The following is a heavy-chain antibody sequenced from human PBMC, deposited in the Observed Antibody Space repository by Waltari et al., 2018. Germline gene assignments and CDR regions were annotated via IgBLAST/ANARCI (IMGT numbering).Heavy chain of an antibody. V-gene: IGHV1-69*08. Sequence: QVQLVQSGAEVKKPGSSVKVSCKASGGTFSSYTISWVRQAPGQGLEWMGRIIPILGIAKYAQKFQGRVTITADKSTSTAYMELSSLRSEDTAVYYCARDFSGYDSSGYYHWGQGTLVTVSS. CDR2: IIPILGIA. J-gene: IGHJ5*02. D-gene: IGHD3-22*01. CDR3: ARDFSGYDSSGYYH. CDR1: GGTFSSYT.